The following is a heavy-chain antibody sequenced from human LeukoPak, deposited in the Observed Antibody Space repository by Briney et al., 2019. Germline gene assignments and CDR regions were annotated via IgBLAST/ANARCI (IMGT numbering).Heavy chain of an antibody. CDR2: IYYSGST. J-gene: IGHJ4*02. CDR1: GGSISSFY. Sequence: SETLSLTCSVSGGSISSFYWSWIRQPPEKGLEWIGYIYYSGSTNYNPSLKSRVTISVDTSKNQSSLELSSVTATDTAVYYCAGGGYSYRFDYWGQGTLVTVAS. CDR3: AGGGYSYRFDY. D-gene: IGHD5-18*01. V-gene: IGHV4-59*01.